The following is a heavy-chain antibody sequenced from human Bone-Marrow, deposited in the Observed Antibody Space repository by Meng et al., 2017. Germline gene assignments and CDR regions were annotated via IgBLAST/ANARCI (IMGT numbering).Heavy chain of an antibody. CDR3: ARESTGHLDY. Sequence: VQLVESGGGVVQPGRSLRLSCAASGFTFSTHVMHWVRQAPGKGLEWVAVISHDANYKYYTDSVKGRFTISRDNSNNILYLQMNSLRIEDTTVYYCARESTGHLDYWGQGTLVTVSS. J-gene: IGHJ4*02. D-gene: IGHD4-17*01. V-gene: IGHV3-30*10. CDR2: ISHDANYK. CDR1: GFTFSTHV.